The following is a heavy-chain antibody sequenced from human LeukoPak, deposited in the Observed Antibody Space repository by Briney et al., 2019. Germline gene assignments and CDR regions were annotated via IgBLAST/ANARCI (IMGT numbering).Heavy chain of an antibody. CDR2: IYHSGST. CDR1: GYSMRSGYY. Sequence: PSETLSLTCAVCGYSMRSGYYWGWIRQPPGKGLEWIGCIYHSGSTHHNPSLKSRVTISVDTSKNQFSLKLTSVTAADTAVYYCARQGGSSSPYYYYYMDVWGKGTTVTVSS. V-gene: IGHV4-38-2*01. CDR3: ARQGGSSSPYYYYYMDV. J-gene: IGHJ6*03. D-gene: IGHD6-13*01.